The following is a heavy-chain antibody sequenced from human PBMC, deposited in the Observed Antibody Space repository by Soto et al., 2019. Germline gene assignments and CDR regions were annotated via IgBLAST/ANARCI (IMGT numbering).Heavy chain of an antibody. CDR2: ISGSGGCT. CDR1: GFIFSHRG. CDR3: ATGPYMITFGGVIYY. J-gene: IGHJ4*02. V-gene: IGHV3-23*01. D-gene: IGHD3-16*02. Sequence: GGSLRLSCAGSGFIFSHRGMIWVRQAPGKGLEWVSAISGSGGCTYYADSVKGRFTISRDNSKNTLYLQMNSLRAEDTAVYYCATGPYMITFGGVIYYWGQGTLVTVSS.